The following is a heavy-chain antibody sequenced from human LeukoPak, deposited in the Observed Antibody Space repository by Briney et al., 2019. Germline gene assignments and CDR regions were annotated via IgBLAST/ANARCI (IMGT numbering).Heavy chain of an antibody. Sequence: PSQTLSLTCAVSGGSISSGGYYWSWIRQPPGKGLEWIGYIYYSGSTNYNPSLKSRVTISVDTSKNQFSLKLSSVTAADTAVYYCARASITMVRGVNWFDPWGQGTQVTVSS. J-gene: IGHJ5*02. CDR1: GGSISSGGYY. D-gene: IGHD3-10*01. V-gene: IGHV4-61*08. CDR2: IYYSGST. CDR3: ARASITMVRGVNWFDP.